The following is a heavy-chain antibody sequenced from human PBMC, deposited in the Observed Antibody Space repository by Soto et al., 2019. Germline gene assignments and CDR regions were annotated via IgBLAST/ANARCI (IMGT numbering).Heavy chain of an antibody. CDR3: AKGRSYFDSSDFDY. J-gene: IGHJ4*02. CDR2: ISRSGETI. Sequence: GGSLRLSCAASGITFSGFTMNWVRQAPGRGLEWVSYISRSGETIYYADSVKGRFTISRDNSKNTLYLQMNSLRAEDTAVYYCAKGRSYFDSSDFDYWGQGTLVTVSS. CDR1: GITFSGFT. D-gene: IGHD3-22*01. V-gene: IGHV3-48*01.